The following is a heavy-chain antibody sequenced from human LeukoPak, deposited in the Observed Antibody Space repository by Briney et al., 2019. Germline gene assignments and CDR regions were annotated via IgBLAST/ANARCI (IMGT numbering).Heavy chain of an antibody. CDR3: ARERRAGIFDY. D-gene: IGHD6-19*01. CDR1: GFTVSSNY. Sequence: PGGSPRLSCAASGFTVSSNYMSWVRQAPGKGLEWVSVIYSGGSTYYADSVKGRFTISRDNSKNTLYLQMNSLRAEDTAVYYCARERRAGIFDYWGQGTLVTVSS. V-gene: IGHV3-53*01. J-gene: IGHJ4*02. CDR2: IYSGGST.